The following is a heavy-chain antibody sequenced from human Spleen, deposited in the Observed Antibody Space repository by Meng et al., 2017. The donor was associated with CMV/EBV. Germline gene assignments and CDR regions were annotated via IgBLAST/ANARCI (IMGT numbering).Heavy chain of an antibody. J-gene: IGHJ4*02. V-gene: IGHV1-2*02. CDR1: GYTFTDSY. CDR2: IIPNNGGT. D-gene: IGHD3-10*01. CDR3: ARRGSYGSGSYFDF. Sequence: ASVKVSCKASGYTFTDSYIHWVRQAPGQGLEWMGWIIPNNGGTDYAQKFQGRVTMTRDTSISTAYMELSRVRSDDTAVFYCARRGSYGSGSYFDFWGQGTLVTVSS.